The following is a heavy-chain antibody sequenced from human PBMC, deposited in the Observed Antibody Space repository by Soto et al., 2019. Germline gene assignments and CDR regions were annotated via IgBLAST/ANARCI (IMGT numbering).Heavy chain of an antibody. CDR1: GFTFNTYD. CDR3: IVRYPYYFDY. V-gene: IGHV3-21*01. J-gene: IGHJ4*02. CDR2: ITASSAYI. D-gene: IGHD2-21*01. Sequence: EVQLVESGGGLVKPGGFLRLSCAASGFTFNTYDMNWVRQAPGKGLEWVSSITASSAYIYYADSVRGRITISRDNAKNSLFLQMHSLRAEDTAVYYCIVRYPYYFDYWGQGTLVIVSS.